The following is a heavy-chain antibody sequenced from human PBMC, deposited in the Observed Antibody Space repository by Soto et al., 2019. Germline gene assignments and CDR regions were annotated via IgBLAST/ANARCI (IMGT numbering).Heavy chain of an antibody. CDR1: GGSFSGYY. CDR2: INHSGST. V-gene: IGHV4-34*01. J-gene: IGHJ6*02. CDR3: ARVRQLLIRSYYGMDV. Sequence: SETLSLTCAVYGGSFSGYYWSWIRQPPGKGLEWIGEINHSGSTNYNPSLKSRVTISVDTSKNQFSLKLSSVTAADTAVYYCARVRQLLIRSYYGMDVWGHGNPVTVSS. D-gene: IGHD2-2*01.